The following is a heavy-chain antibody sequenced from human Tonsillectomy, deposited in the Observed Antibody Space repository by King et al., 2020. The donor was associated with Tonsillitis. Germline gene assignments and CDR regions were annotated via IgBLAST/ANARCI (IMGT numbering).Heavy chain of an antibody. Sequence: VQLVESGAEVKKPGASVKVSCKASGYTFTRYYMHWVRQAPGQGLDWMGIINPSGGSTSYAQKLQGRVTMTSDTSTSTVYMELSSLRSEDTAVYDCAGWRGMARSRDAFAIGGQVTNDTVSS. V-gene: IGHV1-46*01. D-gene: IGHD2-8*02. CDR3: AGWRGMARSRDAFAI. CDR1: GYTFTRYY. J-gene: IGHJ3*02. CDR2: INPSGGST.